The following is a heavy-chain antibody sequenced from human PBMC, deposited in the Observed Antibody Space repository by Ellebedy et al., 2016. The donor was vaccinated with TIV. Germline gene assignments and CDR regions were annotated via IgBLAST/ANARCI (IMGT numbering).Heavy chain of an antibody. CDR3: ARGLRIGGPMYYFDY. Sequence: GESLKISXAASGFTFSSYGMHWVRQAPGKGLEWVAVIWYDGSNKYYADSVKGRFTISRDNSKNSLYLQMNSLRDEDTAVYYCARGLRIGGPMYYFDYWGQGTLVTVSS. D-gene: IGHD2-15*01. V-gene: IGHV3-33*01. J-gene: IGHJ4*02. CDR1: GFTFSSYG. CDR2: IWYDGSNK.